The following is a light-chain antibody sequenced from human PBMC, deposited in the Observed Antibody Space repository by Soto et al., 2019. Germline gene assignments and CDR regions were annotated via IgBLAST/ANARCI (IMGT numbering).Light chain of an antibody. Sequence: EIVLTQSPATLSLSPGERATLSCRASQSVSSYLAWYQQKPGQVPRLLIYGASTRATAIPARFSGSGSGTDFTLTISSLQSEDFAVYYCQQYNNWPWTFGQGTKV. CDR1: QSVSSY. J-gene: IGKJ1*01. CDR2: GAS. CDR3: QQYNNWPWT. V-gene: IGKV3-15*01.